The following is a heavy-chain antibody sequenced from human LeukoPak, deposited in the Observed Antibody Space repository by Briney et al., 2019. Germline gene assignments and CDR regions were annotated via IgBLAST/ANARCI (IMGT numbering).Heavy chain of an antibody. D-gene: IGHD2-8*02. Sequence: PSETLSLTCAVYGGSFSGYYWSWIRQPPGKGLEWIGYIYYSGSTNYNPSLKSRVTISVDTSKNQFSLKLSSVTAADTAVYYCARALYWAFDIWGQGTMVTVSS. CDR1: GGSFSGYY. V-gene: IGHV4-59*01. CDR2: IYYSGST. CDR3: ARALYWAFDI. J-gene: IGHJ3*02.